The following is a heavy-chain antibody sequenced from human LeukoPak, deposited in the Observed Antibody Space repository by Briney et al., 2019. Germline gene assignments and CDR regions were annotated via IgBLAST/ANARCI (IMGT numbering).Heavy chain of an antibody. J-gene: IGHJ5*02. D-gene: IGHD2-2*01. Sequence: SETLSLTCTVSGGSISSYYWSWIRQPPGKGLEWIGYIYYSGNTNYNPSLQSRVTISLDMSKNQLSLKLSSVTAADTAVYYCARSKAHLSTSWYGNWFDPWGQGTLVTVSS. CDR1: GGSISSYY. CDR2: IYYSGNT. CDR3: ARSKAHLSTSWYGNWFDP. V-gene: IGHV4-59*08.